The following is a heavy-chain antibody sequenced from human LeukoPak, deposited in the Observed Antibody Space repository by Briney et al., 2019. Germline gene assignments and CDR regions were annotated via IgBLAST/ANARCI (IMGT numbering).Heavy chain of an antibody. CDR2: VHLSGRT. CDR3: AREGGPYRPLDY. Sequence: KPSGTLSLTCGVSGGSISSTNWWTWVCQPPGEGLEWIGEVHLSGRTNYNPSLESRVTMSVDMSENHISLKLTSVTAADTAVYYCAREGGPYRPLDYSGQGTLVTVSS. J-gene: IGHJ4*02. V-gene: IGHV4-4*02. CDR1: GGSISSTNW.